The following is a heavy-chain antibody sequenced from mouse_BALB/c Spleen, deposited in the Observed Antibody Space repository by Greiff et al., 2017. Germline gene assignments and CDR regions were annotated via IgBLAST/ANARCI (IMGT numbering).Heavy chain of an antibody. CDR1: GFNIKDTY. Sequence: VQLQQSGAELVKPGASVKLSCTASGFNIKDTYMHWVKQRPEQGLEWIGRIDPANGNTKYDPKFQGKATIIADTSSNTAYLQLSSLTSEDTAVYYCSRYPSKYAMDYWGQGTSVTVSS. CDR3: SRYPSKYAMDY. J-gene: IGHJ4*01. V-gene: IGHV14-3*02. CDR2: IDPANGNT.